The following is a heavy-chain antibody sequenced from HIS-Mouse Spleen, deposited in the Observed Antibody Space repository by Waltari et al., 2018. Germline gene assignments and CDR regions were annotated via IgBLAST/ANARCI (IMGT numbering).Heavy chain of an antibody. J-gene: IGHJ6*02. D-gene: IGHD6-13*01. CDR1: GGSFSGYY. CDR2: INHSGST. Sequence: QVQLQQWGAGLLKPSETLSLTCAVYGGSFSGYYWSWIRQPPGKGLGWIGEINHSGSTNYTPSLTSRVTISVDASQNQFSLKLSSVTAADTAVYYCARGSDSSSWYYYYYGMDVWGQGTTVTVSS. CDR3: ARGSDSSSWYYYYYGMDV. V-gene: IGHV4-34*01.